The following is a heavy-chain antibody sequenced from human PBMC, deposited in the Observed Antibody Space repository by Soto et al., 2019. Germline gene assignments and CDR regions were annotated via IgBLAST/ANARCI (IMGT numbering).Heavy chain of an antibody. CDR2: ISWNSGSI. Sequence: EVQLVESGGGLVQPGRSLRLSCAASGFTFDDYAIHWVRQAPGKGLEWVSGISWNSGSIGYADSVKGRFTISRDNAKNSLYLQMNSLRAEDTALYYCAKDRSTVTTYYFDYWGQGTLVTVSS. J-gene: IGHJ4*02. D-gene: IGHD4-17*01. CDR3: AKDRSTVTTYYFDY. CDR1: GFTFDDYA. V-gene: IGHV3-9*01.